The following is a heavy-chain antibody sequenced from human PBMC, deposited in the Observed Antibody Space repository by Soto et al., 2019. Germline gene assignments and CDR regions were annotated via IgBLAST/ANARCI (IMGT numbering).Heavy chain of an antibody. CDR2: IIPIFGTA. J-gene: IGHJ4*02. V-gene: IGHV1-69*06. CDR3: ARDYGGKSGYFDY. Sequence: SVKVSCKASGGTFSSYAISWVRQAPGQGLEWMGGIIPIFGTANYAQKFQGRVTITADKSTSTAYMELSSLRSEDTAVYYCARDYGGKSGYFDYWGQGTLVTVSS. D-gene: IGHD4-17*01. CDR1: GGTFSSYA.